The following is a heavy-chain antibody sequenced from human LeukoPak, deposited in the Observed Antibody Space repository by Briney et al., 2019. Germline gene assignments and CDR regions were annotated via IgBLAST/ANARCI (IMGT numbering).Heavy chain of an antibody. CDR1: GGSISSNNW. CDR2: IHHSGST. D-gene: IGHD3-22*01. CDR3: ATTWHYDSRGYLFED. J-gene: IGHJ4*01. V-gene: IGHV4-4*02. Sequence: SGTLSLTCAVSGGSISSNNWWSWVRQPPGKGLEWIGEIHHSGSTNYNPSLKSRVSISLDTSKNQVSLSVTSVTAADTAVYFCATTWHYDSRGYLFEDWGHGTRVTVSS.